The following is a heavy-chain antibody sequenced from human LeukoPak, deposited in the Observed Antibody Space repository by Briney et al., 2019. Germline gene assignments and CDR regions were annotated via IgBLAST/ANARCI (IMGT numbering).Heavy chain of an antibody. CDR3: ARRVPAAKWRGAFDI. V-gene: IGHV3-53*01. CDR2: IYSGGST. CDR1: GFTVSSNY. D-gene: IGHD2-2*01. Sequence: GVSLRLSCAASGFTVSSNYMSWVRQAPGKGLEWVSVIYSGGSTYYADSVKGRFTISRDNSKNTLYLQMNSLRAEDTAVYYCARRVPAAKWRGAFDIWGQGTMVTVSS. J-gene: IGHJ3*02.